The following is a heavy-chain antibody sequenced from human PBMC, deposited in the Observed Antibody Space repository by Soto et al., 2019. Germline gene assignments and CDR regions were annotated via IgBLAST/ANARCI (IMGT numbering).Heavy chain of an antibody. CDR2: ISAYNGNT. Sequence: QVQLVQSGAEVKKPGASVKVSCKASGYTFTSYGISWVRQAPGQGLERMGWISAYNGNTNYAQKLQGRVTMTTHTATSTAYKELRSVRSDDPAVYYCARPYYYGSGSYHYWGPGTLGTVSS. CDR3: ARPYYYGSGSYHY. D-gene: IGHD3-10*01. CDR1: GYTFTSYG. V-gene: IGHV1-18*01. J-gene: IGHJ4*02.